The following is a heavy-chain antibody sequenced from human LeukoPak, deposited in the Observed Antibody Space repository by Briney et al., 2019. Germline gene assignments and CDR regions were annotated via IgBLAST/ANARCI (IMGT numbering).Heavy chain of an antibody. D-gene: IGHD3-22*01. CDR2: IIPIFGTA. Sequence: SVKVSCKASVGTFSRYAISWVRQASGQGLEWMGGIIPIFGTANCAQEFQGRVTITAYKSTSTAYRELSRLRSEDTAVYYWAREAYYDSSGYADTYDAFDIWGQGTMFTVSS. CDR3: AREAYYDSSGYADTYDAFDI. CDR1: VGTFSRYA. V-gene: IGHV1-69*06. J-gene: IGHJ3*02.